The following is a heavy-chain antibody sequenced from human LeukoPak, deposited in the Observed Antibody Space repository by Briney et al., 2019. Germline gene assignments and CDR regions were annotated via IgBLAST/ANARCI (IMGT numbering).Heavy chain of an antibody. CDR1: GGTFSSYA. CDR2: IIPILGIA. Sequence: ASVKVSCKASGGTFSSYAISWVRQAPGQGLEWMGRIIPILGIANYAQKFQGRVTITADKSTSTAYMELSSLRSEDTAVYYCARLMGKASDFDYWGQGTLVTVSP. D-gene: IGHD7-27*01. CDR3: ARLMGKASDFDY. J-gene: IGHJ4*02. V-gene: IGHV1-69*04.